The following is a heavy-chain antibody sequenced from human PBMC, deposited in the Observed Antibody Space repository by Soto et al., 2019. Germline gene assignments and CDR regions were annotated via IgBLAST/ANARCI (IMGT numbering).Heavy chain of an antibody. CDR2: ISAYNGNT. CDR3: ARDYYGSGSTENWFDP. CDR1: GYTFTGYY. V-gene: IGHV1-18*04. D-gene: IGHD3-10*01. Sequence: ASVKVSCKASGYTFTGYYMHWVRQAPGQGLEWMGWISAYNGNTNYAQKLQGRVTMTTDTSTSTAYMELRSLRSDDTAVYYCARDYYGSGSTENWFDPWGQGTLVTVSS. J-gene: IGHJ5*02.